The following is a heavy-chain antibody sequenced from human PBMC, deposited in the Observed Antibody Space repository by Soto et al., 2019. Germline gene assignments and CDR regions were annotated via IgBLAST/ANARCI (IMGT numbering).Heavy chain of an antibody. CDR3: TRCGDVLEIDY. J-gene: IGHJ4*02. V-gene: IGHV1-69*02. D-gene: IGHD3-3*01. Sequence: QVQLVQSGAEVKKPGSSVKVSCKASGGTFSNYTINWVRQAPGQGLEWMGRIIPLLDIANYAQKFQCRVTMTADKTTSTAYMELNNLRSEDTAVYYCTRCGDVLEIDYWGQGTLVTVSS. CDR2: IIPLLDIA. CDR1: GGTFSNYT.